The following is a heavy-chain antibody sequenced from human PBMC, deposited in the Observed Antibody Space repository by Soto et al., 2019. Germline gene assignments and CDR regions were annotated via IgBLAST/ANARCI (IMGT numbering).Heavy chain of an antibody. D-gene: IGHD2-21*01. V-gene: IGHV4-39*01. Sequence: QLQLLESGPGLVKASETLSLTCNVSGGSISTSRSYWAWIRQPPGKGLEWLANIFYSGSTYYNPSLASRGTVSVDTSKNECSLKLRSVTAADTAVYYCARQPTTGDTDLWFDPWGQGTLVTVSS. CDR1: GGSISTSRSY. CDR2: IFYSGST. J-gene: IGHJ5*02. CDR3: ARQPTTGDTDLWFDP.